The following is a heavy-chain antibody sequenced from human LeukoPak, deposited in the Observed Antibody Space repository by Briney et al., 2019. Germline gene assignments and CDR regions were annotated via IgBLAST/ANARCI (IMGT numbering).Heavy chain of an antibody. J-gene: IGHJ4*02. Sequence: PGGSLRLSCAASGFTFSSYSMNWVRQAPGKGLEWVSSISSSSSYIYYADSVKGRFTISRDNAKNSLYLQMNSLRAEDTAVYYCARVGNVDTAVLSFDYWGQGTLVTVSS. CDR2: ISSSSSYI. V-gene: IGHV3-21*01. CDR3: ARVGNVDTAVLSFDY. D-gene: IGHD5-18*01. CDR1: GFTFSSYS.